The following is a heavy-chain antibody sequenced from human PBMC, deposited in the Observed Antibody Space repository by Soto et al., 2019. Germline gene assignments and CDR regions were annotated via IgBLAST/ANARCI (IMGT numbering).Heavy chain of an antibody. D-gene: IGHD2-2*01. CDR2: ISGSGGST. J-gene: IGHJ5*02. CDR3: ANHHVYCSSTSCYWGNWFDP. CDR1: GFTFSSYA. V-gene: IGHV3-23*01. Sequence: EVQLLESGGGLVQPGGSLRLSCAASGFTFSSYAMSWVRQAPGMGLEWVSAISGSGGSTYYADSVKGRFTISRDNSKNTLYLQMNSLRAEDTAVYYCANHHVYCSSTSCYWGNWFDPWGQGTLVTVSS.